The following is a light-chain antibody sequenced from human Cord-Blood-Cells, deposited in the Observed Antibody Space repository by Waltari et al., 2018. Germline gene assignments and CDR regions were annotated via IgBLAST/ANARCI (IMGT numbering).Light chain of an antibody. V-gene: IGLV2-8*01. Sequence: QSALTQPPSASGSPGQSVTISCTGTSSDVGGYTYVSWYQQHPGKAPKLMIYEVSKRPSGVPDRFSGSKSGNTASLTVSGLQAEDEADYYCSSYAGSNFYVFGTGTKVTVL. CDR3: SSYAGSNFYV. CDR1: SSDVGGYTY. CDR2: EVS. J-gene: IGLJ1*01.